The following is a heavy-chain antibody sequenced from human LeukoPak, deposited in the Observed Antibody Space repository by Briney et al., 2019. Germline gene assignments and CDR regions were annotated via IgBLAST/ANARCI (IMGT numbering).Heavy chain of an antibody. Sequence: SSETLSLTCSVSGGSISIYYWSWIRQPPGKGLEWIGYIYNSGITNYNPSLKSRVTISVDTSKNQFSLKLSSVTAADTAVYYCARWDTAMVTFDYWGQGTLVTVSS. CDR1: GGSISIYY. V-gene: IGHV4-59*01. J-gene: IGHJ4*02. CDR3: ARWDTAMVTFDY. D-gene: IGHD5-18*01. CDR2: IYNSGIT.